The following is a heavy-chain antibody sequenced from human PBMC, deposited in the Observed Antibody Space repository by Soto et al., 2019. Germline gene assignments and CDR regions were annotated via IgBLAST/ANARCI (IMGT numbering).Heavy chain of an antibody. J-gene: IGHJ6*02. V-gene: IGHV1-69*01. Sequence: QVQLVQSGAEVKKPGSSVKVSCKASGGTFSSYAISWVRQAPGQGLEWMGGIIPIFGTANYAQKFQGRVTIPADESTSTACMELSSLRSEDTAVYYCARGSAIFGVSRRYYYGMDVWGQGTTVTVSS. CDR1: GGTFSSYA. CDR2: IIPIFGTA. CDR3: ARGSAIFGVSRRYYYGMDV. D-gene: IGHD3-3*01.